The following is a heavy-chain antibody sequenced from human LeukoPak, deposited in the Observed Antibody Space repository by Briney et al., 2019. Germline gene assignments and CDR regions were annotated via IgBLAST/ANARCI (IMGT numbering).Heavy chain of an antibody. V-gene: IGHV3-53*01. CDR1: GFTVSSGY. CDR3: AREVVSTPSYFDS. CDR2: FYRGDST. Sequence: GGSLRLSCAASGFTVSSGYMYWVRQAPGKGLEWVSFFYRGDSTYYAESVRGRFTISRDNSKNTLYLLMNSLIPEDTAVYCCAREVVSTPSYFDSWGQGTLVTVSS. D-gene: IGHD2-15*01. J-gene: IGHJ4*02.